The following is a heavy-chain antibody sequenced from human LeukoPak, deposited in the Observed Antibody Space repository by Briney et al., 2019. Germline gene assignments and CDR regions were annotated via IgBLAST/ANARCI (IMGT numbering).Heavy chain of an antibody. J-gene: IGHJ4*02. V-gene: IGHV4-4*02. CDR3: ARVSKWLRLVDY. CDR2: ISHSGST. CDR1: GGSISSSNW. Sequence: SETLSLTCAVSGGSISSSNWWSWVRQPPGKGLEWIGEISHSGSTNYNPSLKSRVTISVDTSKNQFSLKLSSVTAADTAVYYCARVSKWLRLVDYWGQGTLVTVSS. D-gene: IGHD5-12*01.